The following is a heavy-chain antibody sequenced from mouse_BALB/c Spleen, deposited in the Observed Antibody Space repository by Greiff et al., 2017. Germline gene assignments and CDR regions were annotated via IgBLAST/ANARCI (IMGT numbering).Heavy chain of an antibody. V-gene: IGHV5-9-4*01. D-gene: IGHD2-14*01. Sequence: EVMLVESGGGLVKPGGSLKLSCAASGFTFSSYAMSWVRQSPEKRLEWVAEISSGGSYTYYPDTVTGRFTISRDNAKNTLYLEMSSLRSEDTAMYYCAREDYRYDGYYAMDYWGQGTSVTVSS. CDR3: AREDYRYDGYYAMDY. CDR1: GFTFSSYA. J-gene: IGHJ4*01. CDR2: ISSGGSYT.